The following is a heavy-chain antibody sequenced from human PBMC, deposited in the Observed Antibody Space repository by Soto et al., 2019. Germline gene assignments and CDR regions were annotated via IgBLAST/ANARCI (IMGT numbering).Heavy chain of an antibody. Sequence: QLQLQESGSGLVKPSQTLSLTCAVSGGSIDDYSWSWIRQPPGKGLEWIGYIYHYGNPHYNASLRSRVTLSVDRSKNQFSLNLRSVTAADTAVYYCARDVGYCRLDYWGQGSLVTVSS. CDR3: ARDVGYCRLDY. D-gene: IGHD2-8*02. J-gene: IGHJ4*02. CDR2: IYHYGNP. CDR1: GGSIDDYS. V-gene: IGHV4-30-2*01.